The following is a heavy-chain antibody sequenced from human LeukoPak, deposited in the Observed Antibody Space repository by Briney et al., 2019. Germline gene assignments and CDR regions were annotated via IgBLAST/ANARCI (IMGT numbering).Heavy chain of an antibody. CDR1: GFTFSSYA. Sequence: GGSLRLSCAASGFTFSSYAMSWVRQAPGEGVEWVSAICGSGGSTYYADSVKGRFTISRDNSKNTLYLQMNSLRAEDTAVYYCAKGDFWSGYLYYFDYWGQGTLVTVSS. CDR2: ICGSGGST. CDR3: AKGDFWSGYLYYFDY. D-gene: IGHD3-3*01. V-gene: IGHV3-23*01. J-gene: IGHJ4*02.